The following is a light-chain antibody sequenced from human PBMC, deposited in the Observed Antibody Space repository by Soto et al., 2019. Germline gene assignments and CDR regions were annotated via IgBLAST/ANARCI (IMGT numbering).Light chain of an antibody. CDR3: SPYTSSSTPYV. J-gene: IGLJ1*01. Sequence: QSALTQPASVSGSPGQSITISCTGTSSDVGGYNYVSWYQQHPGKAPKLMIYEVSNRPSGVSNLFSGSKSGNTASLTISGLPAEDEADYYCSPYTSSSTPYVFGTGTKLTVL. V-gene: IGLV2-14*01. CDR2: EVS. CDR1: SSDVGGYNY.